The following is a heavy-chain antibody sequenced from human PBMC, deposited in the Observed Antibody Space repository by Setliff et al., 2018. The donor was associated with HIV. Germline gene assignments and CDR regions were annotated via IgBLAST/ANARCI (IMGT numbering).Heavy chain of an antibody. D-gene: IGHD3-9*01. CDR2: VDPKDGET. V-gene: IGHV1-69-2*01. CDR3: AAFDYNLLTGCPC. J-gene: IGHJ4*02. Sequence: ASVKVSCKASGYAFRDYYINWVQQAPGKGLEWMGRVDPKDGETMYAQKFQGRVTITADRSTNTAYMDLSSLSSDDTALYFCAAFDYNLLTGCPCWGQGTLVTVSS. CDR1: GYAFRDYY.